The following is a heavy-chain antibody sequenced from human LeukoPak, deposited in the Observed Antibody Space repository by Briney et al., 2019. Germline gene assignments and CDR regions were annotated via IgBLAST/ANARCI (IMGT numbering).Heavy chain of an antibody. D-gene: IGHD3-16*01. CDR3: AKGGLRGGTYNDDF. CDR2: ISGSGGST. J-gene: IGHJ4*02. CDR1: GFTFSSYA. V-gene: IGHV3-23*01. Sequence: PGGSLRLSCAASGFTFSSYAMSWVRQAPGKGLEWVSAISGSGGSTYSADSVKGRFTISRDNSKNTLYLQMNSLRAEDTAVYYCAKGGLRGGTYNDDFWGQGTLVTVSS.